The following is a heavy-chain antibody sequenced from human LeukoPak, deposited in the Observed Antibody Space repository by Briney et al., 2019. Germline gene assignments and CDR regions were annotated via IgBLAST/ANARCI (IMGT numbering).Heavy chain of an antibody. CDR2: IYPGDSDT. J-gene: IGHJ2*01. CDR3: ARRTVTRYAWYFDL. D-gene: IGHD4-17*01. CDR1: GYSFTSYC. V-gene: IGHV5-51*01. Sequence: GESLKISCKGSGYSFTSYCIGWVRQMPGKGLEWMEIIYPGDSDTRYSPSFQGQVTISADKSISTAYLQWSSLKASDTAMYYCARRTVTRYAWYFDLWGRDTLVTVSS.